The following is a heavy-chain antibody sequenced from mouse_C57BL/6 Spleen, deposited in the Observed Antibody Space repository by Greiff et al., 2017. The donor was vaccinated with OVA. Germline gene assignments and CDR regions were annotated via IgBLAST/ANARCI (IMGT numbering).Heavy chain of an antibody. CDR1: GYTFTSYW. V-gene: IGHV1-55*01. J-gene: IGHJ2*01. CDR2: IYPGSGST. Sequence: QVQLKQPGAELVKPGASVKLSCKASGYTFTSYWITWVKQRPGQGLEWIGDIYPGSGSTNYNEKFKGKATLTVDTSSSTAYMQLSSLTSEDSAVYCCAYYNYDFLDYWGQGTTLTVSS. D-gene: IGHD2-4*01. CDR3: AYYNYDFLDY.